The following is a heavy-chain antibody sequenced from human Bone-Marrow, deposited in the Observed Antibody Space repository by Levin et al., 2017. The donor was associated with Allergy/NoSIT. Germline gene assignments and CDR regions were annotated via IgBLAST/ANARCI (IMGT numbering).Heavy chain of an antibody. CDR1: GGTFSSYA. D-gene: IGHD6-13*01. V-gene: IGHV1-69*13. CDR3: ARDRIAAAGLYYYYGMDV. J-gene: IGHJ6*02. CDR2: IIPIFGTA. Sequence: SVKVSCKASGGTFSSYAISWVRQAPGQGLEWMGGIIPIFGTANYAQKFQGRVTITADESTSTAYMELSSLRSEDTAVYYCARDRIAAAGLYYYYGMDVWGQGTTVTVSS.